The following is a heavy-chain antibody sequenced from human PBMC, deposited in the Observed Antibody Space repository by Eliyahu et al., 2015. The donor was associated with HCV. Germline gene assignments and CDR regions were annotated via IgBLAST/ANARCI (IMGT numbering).Heavy chain of an antibody. CDR2: INHSGST. Sequence: QVQLQQWGAGVLKPSETLSLTCAVYGGSFSGYYWXWIRQPPGKGLEWIGEINHSGSTNYNPSLKSRVTISVDTSKNQFSLKLSSVTAADTAVYYCARGSSGWPRGWFDPWGQGTLVTVSS. J-gene: IGHJ5*02. D-gene: IGHD6-19*01. CDR1: GGSFSGYY. V-gene: IGHV4-34*01. CDR3: ARGSSGWPRGWFDP.